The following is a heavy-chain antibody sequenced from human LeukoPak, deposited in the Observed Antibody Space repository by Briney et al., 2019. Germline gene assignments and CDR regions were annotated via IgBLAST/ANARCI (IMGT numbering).Heavy chain of an antibody. Sequence: GGSLRLSCAASGFTFSDYEMNWVRQAPGRRLEWVSDINPSGGTYYADSVKGRFTISRDNSKNTLYLQMNSLRAEDTAIYYCAKGSHFDYWGQGTLVTVSS. CDR3: AKGSHFDY. V-gene: IGHV3-23*01. CDR2: INPSGGT. CDR1: GFTFSDYE. J-gene: IGHJ4*02.